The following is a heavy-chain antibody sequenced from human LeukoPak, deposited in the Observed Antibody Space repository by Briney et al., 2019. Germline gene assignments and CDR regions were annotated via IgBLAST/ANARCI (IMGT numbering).Heavy chain of an antibody. CDR3: ARGQEFDDGVFDS. CDR1: GFSFSSFA. D-gene: IGHD1-1*01. V-gene: IGHV3-23*01. Sequence: GGSVRLSCAASGFSFSSFAMTWVRQAPGKGLEWVSTIRSNGATAYNADSVKGRFTISRDNSKNTAYLQMNSLRVEDTAIYYCARGQEFDDGVFDSWGQGTLVTVFS. J-gene: IGHJ4*02. CDR2: IRSNGATA.